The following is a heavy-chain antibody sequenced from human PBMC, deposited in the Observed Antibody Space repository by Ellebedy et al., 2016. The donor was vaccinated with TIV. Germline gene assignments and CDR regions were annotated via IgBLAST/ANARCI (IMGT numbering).Heavy chain of an antibody. CDR3: ARAERLRFLEWLLPLDY. Sequence: AASVKVSCKASAAIFSRYAITWVRQAPGQGLHGMGWINAGNGNTKYSQTFQGRVTITRDTSASTAYMELSSLRSEDTAVYYCARAERLRFLEWLLPLDYWGQGTLVTVSS. CDR1: AAIFSRYA. V-gene: IGHV1-3*01. D-gene: IGHD3-3*01. J-gene: IGHJ4*02. CDR2: INAGNGNT.